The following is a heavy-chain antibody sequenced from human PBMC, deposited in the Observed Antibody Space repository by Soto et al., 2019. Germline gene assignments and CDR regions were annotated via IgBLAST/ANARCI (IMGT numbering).Heavy chain of an antibody. CDR2: INPNSGGT. Sequence: ASVKVSCKASGYTFTGYYMHWVRQAPGQGLEWMGWINPNSGGTNYAQKFQGWVTMTRDTSISTAHMELSRLRSDDTAVYYCARVNSSSYGYYGMDVWGQGTTVTVSS. D-gene: IGHD6-13*01. V-gene: IGHV1-2*04. CDR1: GYTFTGYY. J-gene: IGHJ6*02. CDR3: ARVNSSSYGYYGMDV.